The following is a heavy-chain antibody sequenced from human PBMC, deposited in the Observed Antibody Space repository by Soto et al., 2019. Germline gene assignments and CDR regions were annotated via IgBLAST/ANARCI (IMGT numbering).Heavy chain of an antibody. D-gene: IGHD5-18*01. CDR2: THHSGYI. V-gene: IGHV4-4*09. CDR1: SAAITKYY. Sequence: SETLPITCTDSSAAITKYYRGWVRKAPGKGLEWIGFTHHSGYISYSPSLKSRVTMSVDTSKNQFSLKLSSVTAADTAVYYCARAYSYGYGLYFDYWGQGTLVTVSS. J-gene: IGHJ4*02. CDR3: ARAYSYGYGLYFDY.